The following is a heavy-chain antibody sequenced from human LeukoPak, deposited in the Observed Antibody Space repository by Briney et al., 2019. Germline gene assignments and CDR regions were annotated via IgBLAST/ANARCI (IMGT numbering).Heavy chain of an antibody. Sequence: SETLSLTCTVSGGSISSSSYYWGWIRQPPGKGLEWIGSIYYSGSTYYNPSLKSRVTISVDTSKNQFSLKLSSVTAADTAVYYCASLSRNYYYYMDVWGKGTTVTVSS. CDR2: IYYSGST. D-gene: IGHD2-2*01. V-gene: IGHV4-39*01. CDR1: GGSISSSSYY. CDR3: ASLSRNYYYYMDV. J-gene: IGHJ6*03.